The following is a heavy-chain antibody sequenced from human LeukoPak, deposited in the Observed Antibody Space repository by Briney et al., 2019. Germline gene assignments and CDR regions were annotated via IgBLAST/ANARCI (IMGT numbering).Heavy chain of an antibody. J-gene: IGHJ6*04. CDR1: GYTFTSYY. CDR3: ARDRYSSSWNYYYYGMDV. CDR2: INPSGGST. V-gene: IGHV1-46*01. Sequence: ASVKVSCKASGYTFTSYYMRWVRQAPGQGLEWMGIINPSGGSTSYAQKFQGGVTMTRDTSTSTVYMELSSLRSEDTAVYYCARDRYSSSWNYYYYGMDVWGKGTTVTVSS. D-gene: IGHD6-13*01.